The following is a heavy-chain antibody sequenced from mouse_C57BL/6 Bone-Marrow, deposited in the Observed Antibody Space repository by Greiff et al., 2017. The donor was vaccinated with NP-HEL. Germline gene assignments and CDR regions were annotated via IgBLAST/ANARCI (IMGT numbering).Heavy chain of an antibody. Sequence: VQLQQSGAELVRPGASVKLSCKASGYTFTDYYIHWVKQRPGQGLEWIARIYPGSGNTYYNEKFKGKATLTAEKSSSTAYMQLSSLTSEDSAVYFCARMYFFFDYWGQGTTLTVAS. CDR2: IYPGSGNT. J-gene: IGHJ2*01. CDR3: ARMYFFFDY. V-gene: IGHV1-76*01. CDR1: GYTFTDYY.